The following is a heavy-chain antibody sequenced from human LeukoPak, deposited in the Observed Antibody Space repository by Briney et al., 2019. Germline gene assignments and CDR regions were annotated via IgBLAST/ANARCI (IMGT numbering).Heavy chain of an antibody. CDR2: ISYDGSNK. J-gene: IGHJ4*02. V-gene: IGHV3-30*04. Sequence: GRSLRLSCAASGFTFSSYAMHWVRQAPGKGLEWVAVISYDGSNKYYADSVKGRFTISRDNFKNTLYLQMNSLRAEDTAVYYCARDPRSLVPAAIFDYWGQGTLVTVSS. CDR3: ARDPRSLVPAAIFDY. CDR1: GFTFSSYA. D-gene: IGHD2-2*01.